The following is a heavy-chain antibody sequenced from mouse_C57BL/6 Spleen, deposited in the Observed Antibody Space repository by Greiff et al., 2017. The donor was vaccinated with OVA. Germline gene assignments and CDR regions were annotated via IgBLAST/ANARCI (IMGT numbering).Heavy chain of an antibody. CDR1: GFTFTDYY. CDR3: ARSSLIYGMDY. V-gene: IGHV7-3*01. J-gene: IGHJ4*01. CDR2: IRNKAHGYTT. Sequence: EVQLVDSGGGLVQPGGSLSPSCAASGFTFTDYYMSWVRQPPWKALEWMGFIRNKAHGYTTEYSASVKGWFTISRDNSQSILYLQMNALRTEDSAAYYCARSSLIYGMDYWGQGTTVTVSS.